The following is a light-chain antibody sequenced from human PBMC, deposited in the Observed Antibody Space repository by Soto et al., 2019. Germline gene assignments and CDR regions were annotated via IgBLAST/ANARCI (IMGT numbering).Light chain of an antibody. CDR3: QQYGPSPMYT. CDR2: GAS. J-gene: IGKJ2*01. V-gene: IGKV3-20*01. CDR1: QTVSSSY. Sequence: EIVLTQSPGTLSLSPGERATLSCRASQTVSSSYLAWYQQKPGQAPRLLIYGASTRATGIPGRFSGSAPGTDFTLIISRLEPEDFAVYYCQQYGPSPMYTFGQGTNLEIK.